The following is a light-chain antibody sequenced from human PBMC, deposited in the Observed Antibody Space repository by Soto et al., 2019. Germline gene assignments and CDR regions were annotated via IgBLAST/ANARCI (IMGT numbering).Light chain of an antibody. Sequence: QSVLTQPASVSGSPGQSITISCTGTSSDVGGYNYVSWYQQHPGKAPKLMIYEVSNRPPGVSNRFSGSKSGNTASLTISGLQAEDEADYYCSSYTSSSTYWVFGGGTKLTVL. CDR3: SSYTSSSTYWV. CDR2: EVS. J-gene: IGLJ3*02. CDR1: SSDVGGYNY. V-gene: IGLV2-14*01.